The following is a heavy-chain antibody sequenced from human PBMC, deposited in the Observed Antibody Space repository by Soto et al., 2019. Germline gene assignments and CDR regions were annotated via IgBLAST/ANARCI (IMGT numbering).Heavy chain of an antibody. CDR1: GGSISSGGYY. CDR2: IYYSGST. CDR3: ARDLRSQRSNWFDP. J-gene: IGHJ5*02. V-gene: IGHV4-31*03. Sequence: SETLSLTCTVSGGSISSGGYYWSWIRQHPGKGLEWIGYIYYSGSTYYNPSLKSRVNISVDTSKNQFSLKLSSVTAADTAVYYCARDLRSQRSNWFDPWGQGTLVTVSS. D-gene: IGHD2-15*01.